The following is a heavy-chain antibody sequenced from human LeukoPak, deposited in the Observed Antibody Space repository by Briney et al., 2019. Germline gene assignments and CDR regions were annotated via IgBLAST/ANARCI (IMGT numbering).Heavy chain of an antibody. D-gene: IGHD4-17*01. CDR3: AKPTVTTGGDY. CDR2: ISYDGSNK. V-gene: IGHV3-30-3*02. Sequence: PGRSLRLSCAASGFTFSSYAMHWVRQAPGKGLEWVAVISYDGSNKYYADSVKGRFTISRDNSKNTLYLQMNSLRAEDTAVYYCAKPTVTTGGDYWGQGTLVTVSS. CDR1: GFTFSSYA. J-gene: IGHJ4*02.